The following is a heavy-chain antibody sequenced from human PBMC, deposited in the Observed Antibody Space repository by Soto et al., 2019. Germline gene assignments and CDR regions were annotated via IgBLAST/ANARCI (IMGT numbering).Heavy chain of an antibody. CDR2: INHSGST. V-gene: IGHV4-34*01. Sequence: QVQLQQWGAGLLKPSETLSLTCAVYGGSFSGYYWSWIRQPPGKGLEWIGEINHSGSTNYNPSLKNSVTLSVDTSKIQFPQTMSSVTAVDTAVYYCARNGSYYAFCRGQYFGGGMDVWGQGTTVTVSS. J-gene: IGHJ6*02. CDR1: GGSFSGYY. D-gene: IGHD3-3*01. CDR3: ARNGSYYAFCRGQYFGGGMDV.